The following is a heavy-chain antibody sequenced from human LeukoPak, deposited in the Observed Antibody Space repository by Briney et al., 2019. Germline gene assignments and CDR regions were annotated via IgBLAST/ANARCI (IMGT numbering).Heavy chain of an antibody. J-gene: IGHJ4*02. Sequence: GGSLRLSCAASGFTFSSYAMSWVRQAPGKGLEWVSTITGGGTTTYYADSVKGRFTISRDNSKNTLYLQMNSLRAEDTAVYYCASRLGGTYGPFDYWGQGTLVTVSS. CDR2: ITGGGTTT. V-gene: IGHV3-23*01. CDR1: GFTFSSYA. CDR3: ASRLGGTYGPFDY. D-gene: IGHD1-26*01.